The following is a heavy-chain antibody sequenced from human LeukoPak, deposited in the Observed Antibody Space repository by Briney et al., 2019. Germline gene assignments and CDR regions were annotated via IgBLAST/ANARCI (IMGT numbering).Heavy chain of an antibody. V-gene: IGHV1-69*01. CDR3: ARESSHRGSGLFYYYYMDV. Sequence: ASVKVSCKASGGTFSGYAISWVRQAPGQGLEWMGGIIPIFGTANYAQKFQGRVTITADESTSTAYMELSSLRSEDTAVYYCARESSHRGSGLFYYYYMDVWGKGTTVTVSS. D-gene: IGHD3-10*01. CDR2: IIPIFGTA. J-gene: IGHJ6*03. CDR1: GGTFSGYA.